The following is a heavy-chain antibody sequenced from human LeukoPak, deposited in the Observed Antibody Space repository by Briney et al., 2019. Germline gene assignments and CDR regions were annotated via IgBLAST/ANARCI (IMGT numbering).Heavy chain of an antibody. V-gene: IGHV3-66*04. CDR1: GFSFSRYY. J-gene: IGHJ4*01. CDR3: ARQGYDSGFDY. Sequence: GGSPRLSCAASGFSFSRYYMSWVRQAPGKGLEWVSVLFSGGDTYYADSVKDRFSISRDRSRETLFLQMNSLRADDTAVYYCARQGYDSGFDYWGHGTMVTVSS. D-gene: IGHD5-12*01. CDR2: LFSGGDT.